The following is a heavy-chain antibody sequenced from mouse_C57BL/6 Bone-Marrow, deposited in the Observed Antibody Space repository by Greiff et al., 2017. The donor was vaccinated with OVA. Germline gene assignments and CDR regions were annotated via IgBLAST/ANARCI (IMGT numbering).Heavy chain of an antibody. D-gene: IGHD1-1*01. Sequence: QVTLKESGPGILQSSQTLSLTCSFSGFSLSTSGMGVSWIRQPSGKGLEWLAHIYWDDDKRYNPSLKSRLTISKDTSRNQVFLKITSVDTADTATYYCARDYYGSSYCWYFDVWGTGTTVTVSS. J-gene: IGHJ1*03. CDR3: ARDYYGSSYCWYFDV. V-gene: IGHV8-12*01. CDR1: GFSLSTSGMG. CDR2: IYWDDDK.